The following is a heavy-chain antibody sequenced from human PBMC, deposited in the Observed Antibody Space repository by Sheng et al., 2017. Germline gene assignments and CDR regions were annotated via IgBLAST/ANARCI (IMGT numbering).Heavy chain of an antibody. Sequence: QVQLQESGPGLVKPSETLSLTCTVSGGSISSYYWSWIRQPPGKGLEWIGYIYYSGSTNYNPSLKSRVTISVDTSKNQFSLKLSSVTAADTAVYYCARVGRYDILTGYLYYFDYWGQGTLVTVSS. J-gene: IGHJ4*02. CDR2: IYYSGST. V-gene: IGHV4-59*01. D-gene: IGHD3-9*01. CDR1: GGSISSYY. CDR3: ARVGRYDILTGYLYYFDY.